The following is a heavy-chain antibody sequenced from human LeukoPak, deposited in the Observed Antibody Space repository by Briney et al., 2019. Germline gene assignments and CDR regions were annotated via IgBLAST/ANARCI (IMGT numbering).Heavy chain of an antibody. J-gene: IGHJ3*02. CDR1: GFTFSSYA. D-gene: IGHD5-18*01. CDR3: ANTAMVVSLRGAFDI. Sequence: PGGSLRLSCAASGFTFSSYAMHWVRQAPGKGLEWVAVISYDGSNKYYADSVKGRFTISRDNSKNTLYLQMNSLRAEDTAVYYCANTAMVVSLRGAFDIWGPGTMVTVSS. V-gene: IGHV3-30-3*01. CDR2: ISYDGSNK.